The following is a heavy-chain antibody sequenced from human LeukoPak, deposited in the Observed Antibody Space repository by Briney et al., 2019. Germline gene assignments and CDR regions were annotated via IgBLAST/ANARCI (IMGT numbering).Heavy chain of an antibody. V-gene: IGHV3-23*01. CDR1: GFTFRSYA. CDR3: ARGNRDYGDYYDY. J-gene: IGHJ4*02. CDR2: ISGSGGST. D-gene: IGHD4-17*01. Sequence: GGSLRLSCAASGFTFRSYAMSWVRRAPGKGLEWVSAISGSGGSTYYADSVKGRFTISRDNAKNSLYLQMNSLRAEDTAVYYCARGNRDYGDYYDYWGQGTLVTVSS.